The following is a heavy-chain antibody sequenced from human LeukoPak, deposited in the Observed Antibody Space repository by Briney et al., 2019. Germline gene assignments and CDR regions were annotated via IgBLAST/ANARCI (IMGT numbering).Heavy chain of an antibody. Sequence: PSETLSLTCAVYGGSFSGYYWSWIRQPPGKGLEWIGEINHSGSTNYNPSLKSRVTISVDTSKNQFSLKLSSVTAADTAVYYCATRNSGGYSIWGQGTMVTVSP. J-gene: IGHJ3*02. CDR3: ATRNSGGYSI. D-gene: IGHD1-26*01. V-gene: IGHV4-34*01. CDR2: INHSGST. CDR1: GGSFSGYY.